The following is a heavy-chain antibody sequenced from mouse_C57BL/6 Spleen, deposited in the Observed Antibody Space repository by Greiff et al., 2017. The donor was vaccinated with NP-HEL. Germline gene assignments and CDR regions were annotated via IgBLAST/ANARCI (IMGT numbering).Heavy chain of an antibody. CDR2: ISSGGSYT. V-gene: IGHV5-6*02. J-gene: IGHJ1*03. CDR3: ARQEDDYDVWYFDV. D-gene: IGHD2-4*01. CDR1: GFTFSSYG. Sequence: EVKLEESGGDLVKPGGSLKLSCAASGFTFSSYGMSWVRQTPDKRLEWVATISSGGSYTYYPDSVKGRFTISRDNAKNTLYLQMSSLKSEDTAMYYCARQEDDYDVWYFDVWGTGTTVTVSS.